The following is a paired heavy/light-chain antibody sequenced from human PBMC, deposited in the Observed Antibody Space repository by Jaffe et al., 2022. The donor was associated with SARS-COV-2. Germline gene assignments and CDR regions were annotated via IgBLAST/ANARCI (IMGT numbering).Heavy chain of an antibody. V-gene: IGHV4-4*07. Sequence: QVQLQESGPGLVKPSETLSLTCTVSGGSISSYYWSWIRQPAGKGLEWIGRIYTSGSTNYNPSLKSRVTMSVDTSKNQFSLKLSSVTAADTAVYYCARGFGAVGDYGSLFDYWGQGTLVTVSS. CDR3: ARGFGAVGDYGSLFDY. CDR2: IYTSGST. CDR1: GGSISSYY. J-gene: IGHJ4*02. D-gene: IGHD3-10*01.
Light chain of an antibody. CDR3: QAWDSSTGEV. CDR2: QDS. CDR1: KLGDKY. J-gene: IGLJ2*01. V-gene: IGLV3-1*01. Sequence: SYELTQPPSVSVSPGQTASITCSGDKLGDKYACWYQQKPGQSPVLVIYQDSKRPSGIPERFSGSNSGNTATLTISGTQAMDEADYYCQAWDSSTGEVFGGGTKLTVL.